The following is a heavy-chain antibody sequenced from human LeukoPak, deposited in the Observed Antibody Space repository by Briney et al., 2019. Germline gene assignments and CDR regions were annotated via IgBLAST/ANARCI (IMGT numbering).Heavy chain of an antibody. CDR1: GFTFSSYA. CDR2: ISSNGGST. J-gene: IGHJ4*02. V-gene: IGHV3-64D*06. Sequence: GSLRLSCSASGFTFSSYAMHWVRQAPGKGLEYVSAISSNGGSTYYADSVKGRFTISRDNSKNTLYLQMSSLRAEDTAVYYCVKELYYYGSGGFDYWGQGTLVTVSS. CDR3: VKELYYYGSGGFDY. D-gene: IGHD3-10*01.